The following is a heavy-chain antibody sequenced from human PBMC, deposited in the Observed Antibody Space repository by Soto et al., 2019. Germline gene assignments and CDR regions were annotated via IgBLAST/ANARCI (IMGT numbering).Heavy chain of an antibody. CDR1: GFTYASSA. J-gene: IGHJ6*02. Sequence: TSVKVSCKDSGFTYASSAGQWVRQARGQRLEWIGWIVVGSGNTNYAQKFQERVTITRDMSTSTAYMELSSLRSEDTAVYYCAAAYSGSYYYYYGMDVWGQGTLVTVSS. V-gene: IGHV1-58*01. D-gene: IGHD1-26*01. CDR3: AAAYSGSYYYYYGMDV. CDR2: IVVGSGNT.